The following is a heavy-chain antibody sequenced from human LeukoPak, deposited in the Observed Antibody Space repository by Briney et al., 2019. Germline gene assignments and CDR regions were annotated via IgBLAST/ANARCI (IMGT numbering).Heavy chain of an antibody. CDR2: IYPGDSET. CDR3: ARPGMEGATTDAFDI. Sequence: GESLKISRKGSGYSFTTYWIAWVRQMPGKGLEWMGIIYPGDSETRYSPSFQGQVTISADKSISTAYLQWSSLKASDTAMYYCARPGMEGATTDAFDIWGQGTMVTVSS. J-gene: IGHJ3*02. V-gene: IGHV5-51*01. CDR1: GYSFTTYW. D-gene: IGHD1-26*01.